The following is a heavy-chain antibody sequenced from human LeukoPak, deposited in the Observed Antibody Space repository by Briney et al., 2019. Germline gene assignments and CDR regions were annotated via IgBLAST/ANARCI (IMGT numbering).Heavy chain of an antibody. J-gene: IGHJ5*02. CDR3: ARESYYYDSSGLLPGRRFDP. CDR2: IVVGSGNT. Sequence: GASVKVSCKASGFTFTSSAVQWVRQACGQRLEWIGWIVVGSGNTNYAQKFQERVTITRDMSTSTAYMELSSLRSEDTAVYYCARESYYYDSSGLLPGRRFDPWGQGTLVTVSS. V-gene: IGHV1-58*01. D-gene: IGHD3-22*01. CDR1: GFTFTSSA.